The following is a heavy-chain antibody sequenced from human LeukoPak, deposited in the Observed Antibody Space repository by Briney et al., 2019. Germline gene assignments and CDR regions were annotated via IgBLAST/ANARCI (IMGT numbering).Heavy chain of an antibody. Sequence: GGSLRLSCGASGFXFSSYAMSWVRQAPGKGLEWVAGISGSAVNTYYADSVKGRFTISRDNSKNILYLQVYRLRAEDTALYYCAKDSYITVGEFDSWGQGTLVTVSS. V-gene: IGHV3-23*01. CDR3: AKDSYITVGEFDS. J-gene: IGHJ4*02. CDR2: ISGSAVNT. CDR1: GFXFSSYA. D-gene: IGHD6-19*01.